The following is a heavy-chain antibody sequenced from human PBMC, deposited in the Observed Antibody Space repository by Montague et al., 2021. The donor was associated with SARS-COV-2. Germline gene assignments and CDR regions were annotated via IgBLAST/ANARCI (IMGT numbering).Heavy chain of an antibody. J-gene: IGHJ2*01. Sequence: SLRLSCAASGFTFSSYSMNWVRLAPGKGLEWVSSISSRSSYIYYADSLKGRFTISRDNAKNSLYLQMNSLRADDTAVYYCARGGTTVTSMYWSFDLWGRGTLVTVSS. CDR2: ISSRSSYI. V-gene: IGHV3-21*01. CDR1: GFTFSSYS. CDR3: ARGGTTVTSMYWSFDL. D-gene: IGHD4-17*01.